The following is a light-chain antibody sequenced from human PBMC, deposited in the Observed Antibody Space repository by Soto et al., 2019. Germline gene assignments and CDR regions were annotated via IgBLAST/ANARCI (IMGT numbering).Light chain of an antibody. CDR1: ENVDSNY. CDR3: EQYASLPRT. Sequence: EVVLTQSPGTLSLSTGERATLSCRASENVDSNYLAWYQQKPGQAPRIIIFGASSRATGIPDRFSGSGSGTDFSLTISRLEPEDVAGYYCEQYASLPRTFGQGTKV. J-gene: IGKJ1*01. CDR2: GAS. V-gene: IGKV3-20*01.